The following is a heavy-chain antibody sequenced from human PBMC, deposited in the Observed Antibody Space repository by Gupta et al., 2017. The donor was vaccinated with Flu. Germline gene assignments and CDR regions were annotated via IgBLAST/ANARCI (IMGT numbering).Heavy chain of an antibody. CDR2: SRGTGYSV. V-gene: IGHV3-11*04. D-gene: IGHD3-16*01. CDR3: ARGYYDPVGGSYLGEFLDF. Sequence: KGLGWIAFSRGTGYSVYYGDSVKGRFTISRDAAKNSVYLQLTSLRVEDTAVDYCARGYYDPVGGSYLGEFLDFWGQGTLVTVSS. J-gene: IGHJ4*02.